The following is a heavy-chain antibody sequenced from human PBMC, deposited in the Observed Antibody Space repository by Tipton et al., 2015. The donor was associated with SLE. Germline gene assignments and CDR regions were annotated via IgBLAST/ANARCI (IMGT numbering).Heavy chain of an antibody. CDR3: ARHGPLMGFLDQGGFDY. Sequence: TLSLTCTVSGGSISSSSYYWGWIRQPPGKGLEWIGSIYYSGSTYYNPSLKSRVTISVDTSKNQFSLKLSSVTAADTAVYYCARHGPLMGFLDQGGFDYWGQGTLVAVSS. CDR2: IYYSGST. CDR1: GGSISSSSYY. V-gene: IGHV4-39*01. J-gene: IGHJ4*02. D-gene: IGHD3/OR15-3a*01.